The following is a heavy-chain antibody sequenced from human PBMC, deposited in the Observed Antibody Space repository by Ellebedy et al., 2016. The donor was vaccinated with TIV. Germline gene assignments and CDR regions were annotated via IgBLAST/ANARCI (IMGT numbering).Heavy chain of an antibody. D-gene: IGHD3-3*01. CDR1: GGSISSYY. V-gene: IGHV4-59*08. CDR2: IYYSGST. CDR3: ARQVYDFWSGYYSISDNWFDP. Sequence: SETLSLTCTVSGGSISSYYWSWIRQPPGKGLEWIGYIYYSGSTNYNPSLKIRVTISVDTSKNQFSLKLSSVTAADTAVYYCARQVYDFWSGYYSISDNWFDPWGQGTLVTVSS. J-gene: IGHJ5*02.